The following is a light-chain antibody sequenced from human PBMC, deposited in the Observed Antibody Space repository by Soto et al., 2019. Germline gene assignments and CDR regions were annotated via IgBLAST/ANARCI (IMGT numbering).Light chain of an antibody. Sequence: DIVMTQSPDSLAVSLGERATINCKSSQSVLYSSNNKNYLAWYQQTPGQPPKLLIYWASTRESGVPDRFSGSGYGTDFPLTISSLQAEDVAVYYCQQYYSTPRTFGQGTKLEIK. CDR2: WAS. CDR1: QSVLYSSNNKNY. J-gene: IGKJ2*01. CDR3: QQYYSTPRT. V-gene: IGKV4-1*01.